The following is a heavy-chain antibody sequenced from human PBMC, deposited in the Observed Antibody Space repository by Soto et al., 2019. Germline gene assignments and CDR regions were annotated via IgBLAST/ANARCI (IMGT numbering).Heavy chain of an antibody. J-gene: IGHJ5*02. CDR2: INAANGDT. Sequence: QVQLVQSGTEVKKPGASVKVSCKASGYTFTSYGIHWVRQAPGQRLAWMGWINAANGDTKYSPKFQGRVTITRDTSASTAYMELSSLRSEDTAVYYCVRRLVSATGIDWFDPWGQGTLVTVSS. CDR1: GYTFTSYG. V-gene: IGHV1-3*01. CDR3: VRRLVSATGIDWFDP. D-gene: IGHD6-13*01.